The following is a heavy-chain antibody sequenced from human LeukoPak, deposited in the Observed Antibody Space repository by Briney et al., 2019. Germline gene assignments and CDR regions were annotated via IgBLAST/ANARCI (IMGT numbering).Heavy chain of an antibody. Sequence: SETLSLTCTASGGSISSYYWSWIRQAPGKGLEWIGYIYYSGTTNYNPSLMGRVSISVDTSKNQFSLRLSSVVAADTAVYYCARHGGSYFYYWGQGTLVTVSS. CDR3: ARHGGSYFYY. D-gene: IGHD1-26*01. CDR2: IYYSGTT. CDR1: GGSISSYY. J-gene: IGHJ4*02. V-gene: IGHV4-59*08.